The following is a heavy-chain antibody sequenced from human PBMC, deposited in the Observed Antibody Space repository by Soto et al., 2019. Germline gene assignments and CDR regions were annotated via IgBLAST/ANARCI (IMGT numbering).Heavy chain of an antibody. Sequence: HPGGSLRLSCEASGFTFNTYSMHWVRQPPGKGLEWLAAIWYDGSQKYYADSVKGRFIISRDNSKNTLYLEMNSLRAEDTAVYYCAKRKYSSSWYPLGYFDYWGQGTLVTVSS. J-gene: IGHJ4*02. V-gene: IGHV3-33*06. CDR1: GFTFNTYS. CDR3: AKRKYSSSWYPLGYFDY. D-gene: IGHD6-13*01. CDR2: IWYDGSQK.